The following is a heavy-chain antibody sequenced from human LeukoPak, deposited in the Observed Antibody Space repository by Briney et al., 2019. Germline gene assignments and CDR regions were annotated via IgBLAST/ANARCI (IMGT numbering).Heavy chain of an antibody. CDR2: INHSGST. D-gene: IGHD4-23*01. CDR3: ARGLNSKHDAFDI. J-gene: IGHJ3*02. Sequence: SETLSLTCAVYGGSFSGYYWSWIRQPPGKGLEWIGEINHSGSTNYNPSLKSRVTISVDTSKNQFSLKLSSVTAADTAVYYCARGLNSKHDAFDIWGQGTMVTVSS. CDR1: GGSFSGYY. V-gene: IGHV4-34*01.